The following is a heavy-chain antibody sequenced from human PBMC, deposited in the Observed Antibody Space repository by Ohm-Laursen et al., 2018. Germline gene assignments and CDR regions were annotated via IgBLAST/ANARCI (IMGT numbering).Heavy chain of an antibody. Sequence: ASAKVSCKASGYTFTSYDINWVRQATGQGLEWMGWMNPNSGNTGYAQKFQGRVTMTRNTSINTAYMELSSLRSEDTAVYYCARMGPQQPHWYFDLWGRGTLVTVSS. CDR3: ARMGPQQPHWYFDL. D-gene: IGHD1/OR15-1a*01. J-gene: IGHJ2*01. CDR1: GYTFTSYD. V-gene: IGHV1-8*01. CDR2: MNPNSGNT.